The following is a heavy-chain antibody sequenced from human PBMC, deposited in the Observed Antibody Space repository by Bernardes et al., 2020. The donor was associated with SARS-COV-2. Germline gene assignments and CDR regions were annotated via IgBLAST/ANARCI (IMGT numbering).Heavy chain of an antibody. CDR1: GGSFSGYY. J-gene: IGHJ6*02. V-gene: IGHV3-7*01. Sequence: ETLSLTCAVYGGSFSGYYWSWIRQPPGKGLEWVANIKQDGSEKYYADSVKGRFTISRDNSKNTLYLQMNSLRAEDTAVYYCARDRGYCSSTSCYYYYGMDVWGQGTTVTVSS. CDR3: ARDRGYCSSTSCYYYYGMDV. CDR2: IKQDGSEK. D-gene: IGHD2-2*01.